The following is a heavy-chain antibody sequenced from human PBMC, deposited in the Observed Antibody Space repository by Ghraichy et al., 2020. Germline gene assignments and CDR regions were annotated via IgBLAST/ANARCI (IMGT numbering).Heavy chain of an antibody. CDR1: SGSFTDYY. D-gene: IGHD6-13*01. Sequence: SETLSLTCAVYSGSFTDYYWSWIRQPPGKGLEWIGEVHHRGNTNYKSSLESRLTISADTSKNQVSLRLTSVTAADTGVYYCARGLPWYSEEFPAVHDLWGQGTLVTVSA. CDR2: VHHRGNT. J-gene: IGHJ5*02. V-gene: IGHV4-34*01. CDR3: ARGLPWYSEEFPAVHDL.